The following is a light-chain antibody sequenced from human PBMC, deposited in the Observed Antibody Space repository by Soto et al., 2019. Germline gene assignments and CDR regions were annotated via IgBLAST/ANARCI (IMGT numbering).Light chain of an antibody. J-gene: IGKJ4*01. V-gene: IGKV1-9*01. CDR2: ASY. Sequence: DIQLTQPPSFLYASVGDRVTITCRASQDISDYLAWYQQRPGKAPKLLSYASYTLQRGVASRFSCSGSETEFTLTISSLQPEDFATYSCQQLKSQPLTFGGGAKVEIK. CDR1: QDISDY. CDR3: QQLKSQPLT.